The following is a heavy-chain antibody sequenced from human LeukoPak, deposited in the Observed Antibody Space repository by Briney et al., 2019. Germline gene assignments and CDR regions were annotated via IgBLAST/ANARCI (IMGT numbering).Heavy chain of an antibody. CDR1: GYTFTSYY. D-gene: IGHD6-6*01. CDR3: AQSIEAVNWFDP. Sequence: ASVKVSCKASGYTFTSYYIHWVRQAPGQGLEWMGWINPNSGGTNYAQKFQGRVTMTRDTSISTAYMELSRLRSDDTAVYYCAQSIEAVNWFDPWGQGTLVTVSS. J-gene: IGHJ5*02. CDR2: INPNSGGT. V-gene: IGHV1-2*02.